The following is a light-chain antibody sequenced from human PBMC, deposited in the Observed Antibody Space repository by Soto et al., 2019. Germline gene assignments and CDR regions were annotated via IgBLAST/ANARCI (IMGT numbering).Light chain of an antibody. CDR2: EVS. Sequence: QSALTQPASVSGSPGQSITISCTGTSSDVDGYNYVSWYQQHPDKAPKLMIYEVSNRPSGVSNRFSGSKSGNTASLNISGLQAEDEANSYCSSYTSSSPRVFGTGTKVTVL. CDR1: SSDVDGYNY. V-gene: IGLV2-14*01. J-gene: IGLJ1*01. CDR3: SSYTSSSPRV.